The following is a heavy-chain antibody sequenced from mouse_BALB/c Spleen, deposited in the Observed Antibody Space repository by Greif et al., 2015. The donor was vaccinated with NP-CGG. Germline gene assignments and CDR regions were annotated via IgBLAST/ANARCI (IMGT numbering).Heavy chain of an antibody. V-gene: IGHV1-54*01. Sequence: QVQLKHSGTELVRPGTSVKVSCKASGYAFTNYLIEWIKQRPGQGLEWIGVLNPGSGGTNYSEKFKGKATLTADYSSSTAYLQLSSLTSDDSAVYFCAREGDYGFAYWGQGTLVTVSA. CDR3: AREGDYGFAY. CDR1: GYAFTNYL. CDR2: LNPGSGGT. D-gene: IGHD2-4*01. J-gene: IGHJ3*01.